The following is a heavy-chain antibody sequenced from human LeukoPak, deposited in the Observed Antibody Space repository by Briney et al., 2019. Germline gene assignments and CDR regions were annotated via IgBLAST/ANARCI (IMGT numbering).Heavy chain of an antibody. J-gene: IGHJ4*02. CDR3: ARVRGRQGDHRD. Sequence: SETLALTCAVYGGSFSGYYWSWIRQPPGKGLEWIGKINHSGSTNYNPSLKSRVTISVDTSKNQFSLKLSSVTAADMAVYYCARVRGRQGDHRDWGQGTLVTVSS. D-gene: IGHD2-15*01. CDR1: GGSFSGYY. CDR2: INHSGST. V-gene: IGHV4-34*01.